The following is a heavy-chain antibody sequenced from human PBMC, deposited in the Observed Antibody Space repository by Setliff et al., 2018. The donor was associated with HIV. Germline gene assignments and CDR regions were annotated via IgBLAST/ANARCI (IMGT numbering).Heavy chain of an antibody. V-gene: IGHV4-34*01. CDR2: INHNKSS. Sequence: PSETLSLTCAVYGESLSDYYWSWIRQPPGKGLEWIGEINHNKSSDYNPSLKSRLTISVDTSKNQFSLKLRSVTAADTAVYYCTRRDVSPLWFGQFDYWGQGILVTVSS. CDR1: GESLSDYY. CDR3: TRRDVSPLWFGQFDY. D-gene: IGHD3-10*01. J-gene: IGHJ4*02.